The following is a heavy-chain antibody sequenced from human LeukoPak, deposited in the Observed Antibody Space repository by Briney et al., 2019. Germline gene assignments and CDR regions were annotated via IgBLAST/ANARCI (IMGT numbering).Heavy chain of an antibody. V-gene: IGHV1-69*13. CDR2: IIPIFGTA. J-gene: IGHJ1*01. D-gene: IGHD4-23*01. Sequence: SVNVSCKASGGTFSIYAISWVRQAPGQGLEWMGGIIPIFGTANYAQKFQGRVTITADESTSTAYMELSSLRSEDTAVYYCARDRGGNSAEYFQHWGQGTLVTVSS. CDR1: GGTFSIYA. CDR3: ARDRGGNSAEYFQH.